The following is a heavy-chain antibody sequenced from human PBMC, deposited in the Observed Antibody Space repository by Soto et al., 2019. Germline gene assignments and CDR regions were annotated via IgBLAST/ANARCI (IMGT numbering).Heavy chain of an antibody. Sequence: SVKVSCKASGGTFSSYAISWVRQAPGQGLEWMGGIIPIFGTANYAQKFQGRVTITADKSTSTAYMELSSLRSEDTAVYYCARVHSSGWYWHYWGQGTLVTVSS. V-gene: IGHV1-69*06. CDR3: ARVHSSGWYWHY. CDR1: GGTFSSYA. CDR2: IIPIFGTA. J-gene: IGHJ4*02. D-gene: IGHD6-19*01.